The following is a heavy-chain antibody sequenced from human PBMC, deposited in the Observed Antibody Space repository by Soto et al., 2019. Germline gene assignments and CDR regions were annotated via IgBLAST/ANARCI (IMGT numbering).Heavy chain of an antibody. Sequence: GGSLRLSCAASGFTFSSYAMSWVRQAPGKGLEWVSAISGSGGSTYYADSVKGRFTISRDNSKNTLYLQMNSLRAEDTAVYYCAKDLSFNRREYSGYDLDDEGDWGQGTLVTVSS. D-gene: IGHD5-12*01. CDR2: ISGSGGST. CDR1: GFTFSSYA. CDR3: AKDLSFNRREYSGYDLDDEGD. V-gene: IGHV3-23*01. J-gene: IGHJ4*02.